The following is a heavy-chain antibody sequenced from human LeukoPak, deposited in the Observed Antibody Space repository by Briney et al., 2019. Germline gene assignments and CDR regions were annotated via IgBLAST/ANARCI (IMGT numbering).Heavy chain of an antibody. V-gene: IGHV1-18*01. CDR3: GRRGSYVDY. J-gene: IGHJ4*02. CDR1: GDTFSSYG. CDR2: FSAYIDKT. D-gene: IGHD1-26*01. Sequence: ASVRVSSMPSGDTFSSYGISWVRPAPGQGVERMGWFSAYIDKTNSAQKLQGRVTMTTDTSTSTAYMELWSRRSDDTAVYYWGRRGSYVDYWGQGTLVTVSS.